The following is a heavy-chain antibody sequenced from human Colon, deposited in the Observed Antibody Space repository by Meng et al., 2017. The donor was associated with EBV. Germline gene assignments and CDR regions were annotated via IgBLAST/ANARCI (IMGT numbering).Heavy chain of an antibody. J-gene: IGHJ4*02. V-gene: IGHV4-4*02. Sequence: QGLLKGSGPCVVGPSGTLSLTCAVPGGSSSTSDWWSWVRQPPGKGLEWIGEIYRGGGTNYNPSFKSRVTISVDTSNNHFSLKLSYVTAADTAVYYCARVRVIPAAVGFDYWGQGTLVTVSS. D-gene: IGHD2-2*01. CDR1: GGSSSTSDW. CDR3: ARVRVIPAAVGFDY. CDR2: IYRGGGT.